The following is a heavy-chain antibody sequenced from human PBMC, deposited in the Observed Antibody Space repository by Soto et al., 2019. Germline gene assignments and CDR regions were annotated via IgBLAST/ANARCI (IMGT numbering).Heavy chain of an antibody. CDR3: ARDHEGMNSSSWYWDAFDI. Sequence: SQTLSLTCAISGDSVSSNSAAWNWIRQSPSRGLEWLGRTYYRSKWYNDYAVSVKSRITINPDTSKNQFSLQLNSVTPEDTAVYYCARDHEGMNSSSWYWDAFDIWGQGTMVTVS. J-gene: IGHJ3*02. CDR2: TYYRSKWYN. CDR1: GDSVSSNSAA. D-gene: IGHD6-13*01. V-gene: IGHV6-1*01.